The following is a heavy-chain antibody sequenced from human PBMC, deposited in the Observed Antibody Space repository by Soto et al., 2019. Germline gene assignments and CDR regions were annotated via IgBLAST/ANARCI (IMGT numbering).Heavy chain of an antibody. CDR1: GYSFTSYW. V-gene: IGHV5-10-1*01. D-gene: IGHD2-15*01. Sequence: GESLKISCKGSGYSFTSYWISWVRQMPGKGLEWMGRIDPSDSYTNYSPSFQGHVTISADKSISTAYLQWSSLKASDTAMYYCARLYCSGGSCYPRWFDPWGQGTLVTVSS. CDR3: ARLYCSGGSCYPRWFDP. CDR2: IDPSDSYT. J-gene: IGHJ5*02.